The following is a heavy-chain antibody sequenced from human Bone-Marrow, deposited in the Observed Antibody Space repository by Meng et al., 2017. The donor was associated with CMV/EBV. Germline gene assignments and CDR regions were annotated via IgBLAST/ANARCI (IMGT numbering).Heavy chain of an antibody. J-gene: IGHJ4*02. CDR3: VRAGSGFYSVDFDY. CDR2: IKEDRSEM. Sequence: GGSLRLSCAASGFTFDDYGMSWVRRAPGKGLEWVANIKEDRSEMYYVDSVRGRFTISRDNAKNSLYLQMNSLRAEDTAVYYCVRAGSGFYSVDFDYWGQGPRVTGSS. CDR1: GFTFDDYG. D-gene: IGHD2-15*01. V-gene: IGHV3-7*01.